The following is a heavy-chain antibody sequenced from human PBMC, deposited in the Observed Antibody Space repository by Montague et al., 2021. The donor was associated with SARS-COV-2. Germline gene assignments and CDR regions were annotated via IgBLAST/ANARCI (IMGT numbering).Heavy chain of an antibody. Sequence: TLSHTCTVSGGSISNSDYSWNWIRQPPGKGLEWIGYIFHSGSTYYSPSLKSRVTISVDRSKNQFSLNLSSVTAADTAIYYCARGQRLGNWFDPWGQGALVTVSS. J-gene: IGHJ5*02. D-gene: IGHD6-25*01. CDR3: ARGQRLGNWFDP. CDR2: IFHSGST. CDR1: GGSISNSDYS. V-gene: IGHV4-30-2*01.